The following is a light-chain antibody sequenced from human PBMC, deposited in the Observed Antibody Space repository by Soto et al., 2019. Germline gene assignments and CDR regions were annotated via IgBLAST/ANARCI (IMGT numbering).Light chain of an antibody. CDR2: AAS. CDR3: KQRSSTLSIP. J-gene: IGKJ5*01. V-gene: IGKV1-39*01. Sequence: DIQMTQSPSSLSASVGDRVTITCRASESISRHLNWYQQKPGKAPKLLIYAASSLQNGVPSRFSGSGSGTDSTLTISNLKPEDFATYYCKQRSSTLSIPFAKGTRLVIK. CDR1: ESISRH.